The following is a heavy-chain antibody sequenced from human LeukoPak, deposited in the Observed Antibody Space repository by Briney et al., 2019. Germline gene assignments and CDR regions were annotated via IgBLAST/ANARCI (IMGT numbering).Heavy chain of an antibody. CDR1: GFTFSSYE. CDR3: ASLNYYDSSGYFDYFDY. J-gene: IGHJ4*02. CDR2: ISSSGSTI. Sequence: PGGSLRLSCAASGFTFSSYEMNWVRQAPGKGLEWVSYISSSGSTIYYADSVKGRFTISRDNAKHSLYLQMNSLRAEDTAVYYCASLNYYDSSGYFDYFDYRGQGTLVTVSS. V-gene: IGHV3-48*03. D-gene: IGHD3-22*01.